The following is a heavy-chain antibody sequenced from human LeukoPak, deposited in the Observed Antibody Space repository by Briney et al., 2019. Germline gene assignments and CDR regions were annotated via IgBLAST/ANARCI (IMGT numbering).Heavy chain of an antibody. CDR2: ISYDGSNK. D-gene: IGHD6-19*01. CDR1: GFTFSSYA. Sequence: PRGSLRLSCAASGFTFSSYAMHWVRQAPGKGLEWVAVISYDGSNKYYADSVKGRFTISRDNSKNTLYLQMNSLRAEDTAVYYCARDAGEQWLAHYFDYWGQGTLVTVSS. V-gene: IGHV3-30-3*01. J-gene: IGHJ4*02. CDR3: ARDAGEQWLAHYFDY.